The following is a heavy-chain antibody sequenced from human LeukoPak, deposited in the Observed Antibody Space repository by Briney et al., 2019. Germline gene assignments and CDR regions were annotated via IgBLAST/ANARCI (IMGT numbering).Heavy chain of an antibody. CDR3: ARLPMVRGVIITDYYYGMDV. Sequence: PSQTLSFTCTVSGGSISSGSYYWSWIRQPAGKGLEWIGRIYTSGSTNYNPSLKSRVTISADTSKNQFSLKLSSVTAADTAVYYCARLPMVRGVIITDYYYGMDVWGQGTTVTVSS. D-gene: IGHD3-10*01. CDR2: IYTSGST. CDR1: GGSISSGSYY. V-gene: IGHV4-61*02. J-gene: IGHJ6*02.